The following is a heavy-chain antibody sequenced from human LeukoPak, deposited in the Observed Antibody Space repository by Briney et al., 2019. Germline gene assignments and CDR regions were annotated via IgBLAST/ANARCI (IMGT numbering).Heavy chain of an antibody. D-gene: IGHD6-6*01. CDR3: ARERLAARPGHFDY. CDR1: GGPMNTYY. CDR2: IYYSGNT. V-gene: IGHV4-59*01. J-gene: IGHJ4*02. Sequence: PSETLSLTCNVSGGPMNTYYWNWIRQPPGKGLEWIGFIYYSGNTKYNPSLSSRVTISIDTSRNHFSLRLSSVTPADTAEYYCARERLAARPGHFDYWGQGTLVAVSS.